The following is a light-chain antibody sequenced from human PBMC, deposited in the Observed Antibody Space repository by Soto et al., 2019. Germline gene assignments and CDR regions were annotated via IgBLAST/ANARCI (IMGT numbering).Light chain of an antibody. CDR3: QSYDSSLRVV. Sequence: QSVLTQPPSVSGAPGQRVTISCSGSSSNIGTGFDVHWYRQLPGTAPKLLIYGNTNRPSGVPDRFSGSKSGTSASLAITGLLAEDEADYYCQSYDSSLRVVFGGGTKLTVL. CDR1: SSNIGTGFD. V-gene: IGLV1-40*01. CDR2: GNT. J-gene: IGLJ2*01.